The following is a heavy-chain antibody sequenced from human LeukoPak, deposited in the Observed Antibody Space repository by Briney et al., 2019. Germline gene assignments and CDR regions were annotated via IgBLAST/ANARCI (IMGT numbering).Heavy chain of an antibody. CDR3: GRDRSSAFDY. CDR2: IWHDGSNK. V-gene: IGHV3-33*01. Sequence: GGSLRLSCAASGFTFSSYGMHWVRQAPGKGLEGVAVIWHDGSNKYYADSVKGRFTISRDNSKNTLYLQMNSLRAEDTVVYYCGRDRSSAFDYWGQGTLVTVSS. CDR1: GFTFSSYG. D-gene: IGHD3-22*01. J-gene: IGHJ4*02.